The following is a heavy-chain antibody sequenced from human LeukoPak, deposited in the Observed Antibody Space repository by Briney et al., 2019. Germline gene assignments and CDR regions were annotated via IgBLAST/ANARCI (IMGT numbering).Heavy chain of an antibody. CDR3: ARDRGRNTIQRRVLDY. D-gene: IGHD3-16*01. CDR2: INPNSGGT. J-gene: IGHJ4*02. V-gene: IGHV1-2*02. Sequence: ASVKVSCKASGYILTDYYMHWVRQAPGQGLEWMGWINPNSGGTNYAQKFQGRVTMTRDTSISTAYMELSRLRSDDTAVYYCARDRGRNTIQRRVLDYWGQGTLVTVSS. CDR1: GYILTDYY.